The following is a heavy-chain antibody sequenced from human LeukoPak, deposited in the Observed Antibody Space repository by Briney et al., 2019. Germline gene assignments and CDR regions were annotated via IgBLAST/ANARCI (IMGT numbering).Heavy chain of an antibody. CDR1: GLSFHNTW. V-gene: IGHV3-74*01. CDR2: IISDGITT. J-gene: IGHJ3*01. Sequence: PGGSLRLSCAASGLSFHNTWMHWIRQAPGKGLVWVSRIISDGITTTYADSVEGRFTISRDNAKNTMYLQMNSLRAEDTAVYYCAADGEYAFQVWGQGTMVTVSS. CDR3: AADGEYAFQV. D-gene: IGHD2/OR15-2a*01.